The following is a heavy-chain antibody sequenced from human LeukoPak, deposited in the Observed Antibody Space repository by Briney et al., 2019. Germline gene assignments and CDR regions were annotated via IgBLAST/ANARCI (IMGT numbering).Heavy chain of an antibody. J-gene: IGHJ4*02. V-gene: IGHV3-21*01. CDR3: ARGLDTARPYYFDC. Sequence: SAETLSLTCTVSGGSISSSSYFWGWIRQAPGKGLEWVSSISSSSSYIYYADSVKDRFTISRDNAKSSLYLQMNSLRAEDTSVYYCARGLDTARPYYFDCWGQATLVTVSS. CDR2: ISSSSSYI. D-gene: IGHD5-18*01. CDR1: GGSISSSSYF.